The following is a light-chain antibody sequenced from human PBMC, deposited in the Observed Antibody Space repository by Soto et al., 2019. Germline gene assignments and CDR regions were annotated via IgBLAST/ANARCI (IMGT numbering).Light chain of an antibody. CDR3: QQRSNWLFT. J-gene: IGKJ5*01. V-gene: IGKV3-11*01. CDR1: QSVRHY. CDR2: DAS. Sequence: EIVLTQSPSTLSLSPGDRATLSCRASQSVRHYLAWYQQKPGQAPKLLIYDASNRATGVPARFSGSGSGTDFTLTISSLEPEDFAVYYCQQRSNWLFTFGQGTRLEIK.